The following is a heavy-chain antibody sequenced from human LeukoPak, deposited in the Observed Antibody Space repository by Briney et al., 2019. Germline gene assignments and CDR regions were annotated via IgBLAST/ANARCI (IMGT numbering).Heavy chain of an antibody. J-gene: IGHJ4*02. D-gene: IGHD4/OR15-4a*01. CDR3: ARRAGAYSHPYDY. CDR1: GFIFSSYG. V-gene: IGHV3-30*02. Sequence: GGSLRLSCAASGFIFSSYGMHWVRQAPDKGLEWVAFIRYDGSRKYYADSVKGRFTISRDNSKNTLYLQMNSLRAEDTAVYYCARRAGAYSHPYDYWGQGTLVTVSS. CDR2: IRYDGSRK.